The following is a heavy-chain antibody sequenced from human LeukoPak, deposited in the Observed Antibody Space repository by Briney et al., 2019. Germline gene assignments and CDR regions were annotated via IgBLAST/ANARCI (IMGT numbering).Heavy chain of an antibody. CDR2: ISSSSSYI. V-gene: IGHV3-21*01. J-gene: IGHJ6*03. Sequence: PGGSLRLSCAASGFTFSSYSMNWVRQAPGKGLEWVSSISSSSSYIYYADSVKGRFTISRDNAKNSLYLQMNSLRAEDTAVYYCARDRYCSSTSCYTGLFYFYYYMDVWGKGTTVTVS. D-gene: IGHD2-2*02. CDR3: ARDRYCSSTSCYTGLFYFYYYMDV. CDR1: GFTFSSYS.